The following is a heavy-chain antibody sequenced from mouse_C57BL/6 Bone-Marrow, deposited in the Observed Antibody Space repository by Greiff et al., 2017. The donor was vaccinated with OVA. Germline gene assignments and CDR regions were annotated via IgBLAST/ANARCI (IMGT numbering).Heavy chain of an antibody. CDR1: GYAFSSSW. J-gene: IGHJ2*01. Sequence: VKLVESGPELVKPGASVKISCKASGYAFSSSWMNWVKQRPGKGLEWIGRIYPGDGDTNYNGKFKGKATLTADKSSSTAYMQLSSLTSEDSAVYFCAREGGTTYYCDYWGQGTTLTVSS. CDR2: IYPGDGDT. V-gene: IGHV1-82*01. D-gene: IGHD1-1*01. CDR3: AREGGTTYYCDY.